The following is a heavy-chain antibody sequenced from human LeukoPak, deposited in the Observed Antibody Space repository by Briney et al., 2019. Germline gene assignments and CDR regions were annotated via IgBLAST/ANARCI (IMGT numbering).Heavy chain of an antibody. CDR1: GFTFSSYS. V-gene: IGHV3-48*02. D-gene: IGHD6-19*01. Sequence: KTGGSLRLSCAASGFTFSSYSMNWVRQAPGKGLEWVSYISSSSSTIYYADSVKGRFTISRDNAKNSLYLQMNSPRDEDTAVYYCAAKSGYSSGSVTWGQGTLVTVSS. CDR2: ISSSSSTI. CDR3: AAKSGYSSGSVT. J-gene: IGHJ5*02.